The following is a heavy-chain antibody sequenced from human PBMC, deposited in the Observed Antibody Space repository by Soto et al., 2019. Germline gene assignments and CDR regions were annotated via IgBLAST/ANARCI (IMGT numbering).Heavy chain of an antibody. D-gene: IGHD6-13*01. CDR2: IYYSGST. V-gene: IGHV4-59*08. CDR3: ARHKLADAFDI. CDR1: GGSISSYY. Sequence: SETLSLTCTVSGGSISSYYWSWIRQPPGKGLEWIGYIYYSGSTNYNPSLKSRVTISEDTSKNQFSLKLSSVTAADTAVYYCARHKLADAFDIWGQGTMVTVSS. J-gene: IGHJ3*02.